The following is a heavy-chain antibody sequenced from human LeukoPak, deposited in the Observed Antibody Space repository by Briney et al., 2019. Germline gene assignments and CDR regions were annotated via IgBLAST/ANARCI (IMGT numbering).Heavy chain of an antibody. CDR3: ARQDYFDY. CDR2: IYNSGST. CDR1: DGSLSGFY. V-gene: IGHV4-34*01. Sequence: SETLSLTCDVDDGSLSGFYWTWTRQPTGKGLEWIGSIYNSGSTYYNPSLRSRATISVDTSKNQFSLKLSSVTAADTAVYYCARQDYFDYWGQGTLVTVSS. J-gene: IGHJ4*02.